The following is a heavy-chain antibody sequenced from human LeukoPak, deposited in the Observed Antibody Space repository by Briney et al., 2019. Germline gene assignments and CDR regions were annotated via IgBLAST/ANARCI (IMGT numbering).Heavy chain of an antibody. Sequence: ASVKVSCKASGYTFTSYGISWVRQAPGQGLEWMGGIIPIFGTANYAQKFQGRVTITADESTSTFYMELSNLRPEDTAIYYCAESTGERCLQFWGQGTLVTVAS. CDR3: AESTGERCLQF. V-gene: IGHV1-69*13. CDR1: GYTFTSYG. D-gene: IGHD4-17*01. J-gene: IGHJ4*02. CDR2: IIPIFGTA.